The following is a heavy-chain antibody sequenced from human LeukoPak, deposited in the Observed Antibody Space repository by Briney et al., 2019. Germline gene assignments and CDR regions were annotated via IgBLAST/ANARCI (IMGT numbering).Heavy chain of an antibody. CDR3: TKDHDGMHA. Sequence: PGGSLRLSCAASGFTFSGYAMSWVRQAPGKGLEWVSVISVSGSRAYYADFVKGRFTVSRDNSKNTVLLQMNSLRVEDTAVYYCTKDHDGMHAWGQGTTVTVSS. V-gene: IGHV3-23*01. CDR1: GFTFSGYA. CDR2: ISVSGSRA. J-gene: IGHJ6*02.